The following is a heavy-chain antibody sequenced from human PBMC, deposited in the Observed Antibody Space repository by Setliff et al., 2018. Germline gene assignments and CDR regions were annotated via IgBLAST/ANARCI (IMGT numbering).Heavy chain of an antibody. CDR1: GFTFVDYG. D-gene: IGHD1-26*01. CDR2: INRDRSET. J-gene: IGHJ4*02. CDR3: VSGHASGSRGY. V-gene: IGHV3-7*01. Sequence: PGGSLRLSCAASGFTFVDYGMSWVRQAPGKGLEWVANINRDRSETFYAASVKGRFTISRDNAKNSLYLKMSSVRVEDTAVYYCVSGHASGSRGYWGQGTLVTVSS.